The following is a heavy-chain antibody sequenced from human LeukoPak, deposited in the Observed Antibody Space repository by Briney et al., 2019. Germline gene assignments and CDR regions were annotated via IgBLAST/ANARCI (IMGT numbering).Heavy chain of an antibody. CDR2: IYYSGST. J-gene: IGHJ4*02. V-gene: IGHV4-39*01. Sequence: SETLSLTCTVSGGSISSSSYYWGWIRQPPGKGLEWIGSIYYSGSTNYNPSLKSRVTISVDTSKNQFSLKLSSVTAADTAVYYCARQRGYGDYFVGDWGQGTLVTVSS. CDR3: ARQRGYGDYFVGD. D-gene: IGHD4-17*01. CDR1: GGSISSSSYY.